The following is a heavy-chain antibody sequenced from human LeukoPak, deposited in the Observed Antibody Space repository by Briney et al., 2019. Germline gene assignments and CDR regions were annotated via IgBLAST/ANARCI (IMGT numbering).Heavy chain of an antibody. CDR1: GGSFSGYY. J-gene: IGHJ4*02. D-gene: IGHD3-3*01. Sequence: PSETLSLTCAVYGGSFSGYYWSWIRQPPGKGLEWIGEINHSGSTYYNPSLKSRVTISVDTSKNQFSLKLSSVTAADTAVYYCARHEYDFWSSPDYWGQGTLVTVSS. CDR2: INHSGST. V-gene: IGHV4-34*01. CDR3: ARHEYDFWSSPDY.